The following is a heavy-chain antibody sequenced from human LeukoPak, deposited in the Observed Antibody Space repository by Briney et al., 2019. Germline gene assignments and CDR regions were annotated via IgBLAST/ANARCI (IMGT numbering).Heavy chain of an antibody. D-gene: IGHD3-16*01. CDR2: INHSGRT. Sequence: SETLSLTCVVYGGSFSGYYWGWIRQPPGKGLEWIGEINHSGRTNYNPSLKSRVTISVDTSKNQFSLKLSSVTAADTSVYYCARGVASDKGEFDYWGQGTLVTVSS. CDR1: GGSFSGYY. V-gene: IGHV4-34*01. J-gene: IGHJ4*02. CDR3: ARGVASDKGEFDY.